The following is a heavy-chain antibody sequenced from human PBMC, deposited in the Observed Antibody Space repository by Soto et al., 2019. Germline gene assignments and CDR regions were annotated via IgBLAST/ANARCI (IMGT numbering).Heavy chain of an antibody. V-gene: IGHV1-18*04. CDR2: ISAHNGNT. CDR1: GYAFSDHG. D-gene: IGHD6-6*01. Sequence: QVRLVLSGDELKKPGASMKVSCKASGYAFSDHGISWVRQAPGQGLEWIGWISAHNGNTNYAQKFQGRVTVTTDASTATASMEVRSLTSDDTAVYYCARDHRYSSSFFDSWSQGTLITVSS. CDR3: ARDHRYSSSFFDS. J-gene: IGHJ4*02.